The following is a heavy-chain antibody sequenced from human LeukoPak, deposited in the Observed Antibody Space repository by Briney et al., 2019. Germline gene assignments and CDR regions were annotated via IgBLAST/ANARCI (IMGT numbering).Heavy chain of an antibody. J-gene: IGHJ4*02. V-gene: IGHV3-21*01. D-gene: IGHD2-2*01. CDR3: ARYATANYYFDY. CDR2: ISSSSSYI. Sequence: GGSLRLSCAASGFTFSSYSMNWVRQAPGKGLEWVSSISSSSSYIYYADSVKGRFTISRDNAKNSLYLQMNSLRAEDTAVYYCARYATANYYFDYSGQGTLVTVSS. CDR1: GFTFSSYS.